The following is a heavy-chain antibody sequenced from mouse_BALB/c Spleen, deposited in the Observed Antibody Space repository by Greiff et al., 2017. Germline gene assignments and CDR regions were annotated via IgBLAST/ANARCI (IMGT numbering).Heavy chain of an antibody. CDR3: ARGLRLRSAMDY. CDR2: ISSGGST. J-gene: IGHJ4*01. Sequence: DVQLVESGGGLVKPGGSLKLSCAASGFTFSSYAMSWVRQTPEKRLEWVASISSGGSTYYPDSVKGRFTISRDNARNILYLQMSSLRSEDTAMYYCARGLRLRSAMDYWGQGTSVTVSS. V-gene: IGHV5-6-5*01. D-gene: IGHD1-2*01. CDR1: GFTFSSYA.